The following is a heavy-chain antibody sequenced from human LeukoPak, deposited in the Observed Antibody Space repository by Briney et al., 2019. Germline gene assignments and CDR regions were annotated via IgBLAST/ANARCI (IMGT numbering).Heavy chain of an antibody. J-gene: IGHJ4*02. V-gene: IGHV4-30-2*01. CDR3: AREWEYFDY. Sequence: PSETLSLTCTVSGGSISSGGYYWSWIRQPPGKGLEWIGYIYHSGSTYYNPSLKSRVTISVDRSKNQFSLKLSSVTAADTAVYYCAREWEYFDYWGQGTLVTVSS. D-gene: IGHD1-26*01. CDR2: IYHSGST. CDR1: GGSISSGGYY.